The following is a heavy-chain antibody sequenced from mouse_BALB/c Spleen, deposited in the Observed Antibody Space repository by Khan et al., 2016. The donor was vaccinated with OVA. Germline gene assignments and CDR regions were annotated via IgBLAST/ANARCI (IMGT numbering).Heavy chain of an antibody. Sequence: EVELVESGGGLVEPGGSLKLSCAASGFTFSSFVMSWVRQTPEKRLEWVATISSAATYTYYPDSIKGRFTISRDTAKNTLYLHMNSLRSDDTAIYYCTSGNYGWFAYWGLGTLVTVST. CDR3: TSGNYGWFAY. CDR2: ISSAATYT. D-gene: IGHD2-1*01. CDR1: GFTFSSFV. J-gene: IGHJ3*01. V-gene: IGHV5-9-1*01.